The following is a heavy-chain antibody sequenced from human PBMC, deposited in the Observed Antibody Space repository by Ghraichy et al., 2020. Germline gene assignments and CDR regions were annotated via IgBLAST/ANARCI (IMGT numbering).Heavy chain of an antibody. CDR1: GFTFSSHW. CDR2: IEEDGSED. Sequence: GGSLRLSCAASGFTFSSHWMTWVRQTPGKGLEWVATIEEDGSEDFYADSVRGRFTISRDNAKNSLYLQMHSLRVEDTAVYFCARVVVEATAKENWFDPWGQGTLVTVSS. D-gene: IGHD2-21*02. CDR3: ARVVVEATAKENWFDP. J-gene: IGHJ5*02. V-gene: IGHV3-7*01.